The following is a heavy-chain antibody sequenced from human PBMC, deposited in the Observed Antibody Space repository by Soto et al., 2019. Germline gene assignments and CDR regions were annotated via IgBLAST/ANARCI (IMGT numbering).Heavy chain of an antibody. CDR2: ISAYNGNT. J-gene: IGHJ3*02. Sequence: ASVKVSCKASGYTFTSYGISWVRQAPGQGLEWMGWISAYNGNTNYAQKLQGRVTMTTDTSTSTAYMELRSLRSDDTAAYYCASVGCSGGSCYSLVLMRDAFDIWGQGTMVTVSS. D-gene: IGHD2-15*01. CDR3: ASVGCSGGSCYSLVLMRDAFDI. V-gene: IGHV1-18*01. CDR1: GYTFTSYG.